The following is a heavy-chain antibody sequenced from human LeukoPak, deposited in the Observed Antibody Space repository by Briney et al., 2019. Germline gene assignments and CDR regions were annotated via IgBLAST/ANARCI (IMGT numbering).Heavy chain of an antibody. CDR1: GGSINGYY. CDR2: ISDSGST. V-gene: IGHV4-59*01. CDR3: ARVFRGAVTSNWFDP. Sequence: LETLSLTCTVSGGSINGYYWTWIRQPPGKGLEWIGYISDSGSTNYNPSLKSRVTMSVDSSNTEFSLRLNPVTAADTAVYYCARVFRGAVTSNWFDPWGQGTLVTVSS. J-gene: IGHJ5*02. D-gene: IGHD4-17*01.